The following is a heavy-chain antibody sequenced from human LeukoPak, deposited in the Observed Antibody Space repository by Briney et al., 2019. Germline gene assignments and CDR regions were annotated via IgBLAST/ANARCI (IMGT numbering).Heavy chain of an antibody. CDR2: INPNSGGT. V-gene: IGHV1-2*04. D-gene: IGHD6-19*01. CDR1: GYTFTGYY. Sequence: GASVQVSCKASGYTFTGYYMHWVRQAPGQGLEWMGWINPNSGGTNYAQKFQGWITMTRDTSISTAYMELSRLRCDDTAVYYCARQWLEGNYYYYGMDVWGQGTTVTVSS. CDR3: ARQWLEGNYYYYGMDV. J-gene: IGHJ6*02.